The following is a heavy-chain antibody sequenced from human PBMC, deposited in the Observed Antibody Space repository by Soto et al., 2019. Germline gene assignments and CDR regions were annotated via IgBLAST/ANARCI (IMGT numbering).Heavy chain of an antibody. CDR1: GFSLTTGKMG. V-gene: IGHV2-26*01. CDR3: ARMKVDSYQFYYAMDV. J-gene: IGHJ6*02. Sequence: QVTLKESGPALVKPTETLTLTCTVSGFSLTTGKMGVSWIRQPPGKALEWLAHIFSDNERSYRTSLQGRLTISKDPSDSQVVLSMTNVDPVDTATYYCARMKVDSYQFYYAMDVWGQGTTVTVSS. D-gene: IGHD3-9*01. CDR2: IFSDNER.